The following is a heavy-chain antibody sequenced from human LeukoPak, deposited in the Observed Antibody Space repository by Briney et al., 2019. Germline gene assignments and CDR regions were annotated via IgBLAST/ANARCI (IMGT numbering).Heavy chain of an antibody. Sequence: SETLSLTCTVSGGSISSYYWSWIRQPAGKGLEWIGRIYTSGSTNYNPSLKSRVTMSVDTSKNQFSLKLSSVTAADTAVYYCARDIVVVVPGDWYFDLWGRGTLVTVSS. J-gene: IGHJ2*01. CDR2: IYTSGST. D-gene: IGHD2-21*01. CDR1: GGSISSYY. CDR3: ARDIVVVVPGDWYFDL. V-gene: IGHV4-4*07.